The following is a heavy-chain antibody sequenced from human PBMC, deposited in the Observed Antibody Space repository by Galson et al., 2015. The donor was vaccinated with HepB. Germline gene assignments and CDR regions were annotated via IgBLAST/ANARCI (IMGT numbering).Heavy chain of an antibody. J-gene: IGHJ5*02. CDR2: ISHGGNTQ. CDR1: GFTLSSDA. CDR3: ARDLPRHCSGGSCSSGGLSP. Sequence: SLRLSCAASGFTLSSDAVHWVRQAPGKGLEWVAVISHGGNTQLYADSVKGRFTISSDSSRNTVYLQMDSLRVEDTAIYHCARDLPRHCSGGSCSSGGLSPWGQGTLVTVSS. D-gene: IGHD2-15*01. V-gene: IGHV3-30*14.